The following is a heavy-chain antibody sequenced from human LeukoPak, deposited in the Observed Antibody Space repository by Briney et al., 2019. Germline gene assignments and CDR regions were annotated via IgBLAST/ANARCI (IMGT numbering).Heavy chain of an antibody. CDR1: GGTFSSYA. J-gene: IGHJ4*02. CDR2: IIPIFGTA. D-gene: IGHD2-15*01. Sequence: GASVKVSCKASGGTFSSYAISWVRQAPGQGLEWMGGIIPIFGTANYAQKFQGRVTITADESTSTAYMELSSLRSEDTAVYYCARDGDCSGGSCYSFDYWGQGTLVTVSS. CDR3: ARDGDCSGGSCYSFDY. V-gene: IGHV1-69*13.